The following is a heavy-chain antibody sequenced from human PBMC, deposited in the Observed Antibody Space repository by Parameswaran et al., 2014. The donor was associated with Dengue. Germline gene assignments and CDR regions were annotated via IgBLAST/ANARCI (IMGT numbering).Heavy chain of an antibody. CDR3: ARQMGNWFDS. V-gene: IGHV4-39*01. Sequence: VRQAPGKGLEWIGSIYYSGDTYYNSSLKSRVTIFIDTSETHFSLKLSSVTAADTAMYYCARQMGNWFDSWGQGILVTVSS. J-gene: IGHJ5*01. D-gene: IGHD2-8*01. CDR2: IYYSGDT.